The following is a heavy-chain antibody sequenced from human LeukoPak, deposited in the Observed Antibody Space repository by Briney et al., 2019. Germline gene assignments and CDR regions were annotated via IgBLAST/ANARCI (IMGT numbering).Heavy chain of an antibody. V-gene: IGHV3-21*01. Sequence: GGSLRLSCAASGFTFSSYSMNWVRQAPGKGLEWVSSISSSSSYIYYADSVKGRFTISRDNAKNSLYLQMNSLRAEDTAVYYCARRTRTGAGLRGSYCNGAEYNWFDPWGQGTLVTVSS. CDR3: ARRTRTGAGLRGSYCNGAEYNWFDP. J-gene: IGHJ5*02. CDR2: ISSSSSYI. D-gene: IGHD3-10*01. CDR1: GFTFSSYS.